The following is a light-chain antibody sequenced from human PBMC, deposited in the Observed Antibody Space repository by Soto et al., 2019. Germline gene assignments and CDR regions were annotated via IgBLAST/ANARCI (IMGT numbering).Light chain of an antibody. CDR1: QSVSSSY. Sequence: EIVLTQSPGTLSLSPGERATLSCRASQSVSSSYLAWYQQKPGQAPRLLIYGASSRATGIPDRFSGCGSGTGFTLSSSRLETEDFAVYYCQQYGSSPGFTFGSGTKVDIK. CDR3: QQYGSSPGFT. CDR2: GAS. V-gene: IGKV3-20*01. J-gene: IGKJ3*01.